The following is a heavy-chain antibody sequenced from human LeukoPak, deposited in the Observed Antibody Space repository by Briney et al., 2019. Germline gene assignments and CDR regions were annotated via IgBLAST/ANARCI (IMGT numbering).Heavy chain of an antibody. CDR1: GGSFSGYY. J-gene: IGHJ3*02. V-gene: IGHV4-34*01. CDR3: ARNILTGYDAFDI. D-gene: IGHD3-9*01. CDR2: INHSGST. Sequence: SETLSLTCAVYGGSFSGYYWSWIRQPPGKGLEWIGEINHSGSTNYNPFLKSRVTISVDTSKNQFSLKLSSVTAADTAVYYCARNILTGYDAFDIWGQGTMVTVSS.